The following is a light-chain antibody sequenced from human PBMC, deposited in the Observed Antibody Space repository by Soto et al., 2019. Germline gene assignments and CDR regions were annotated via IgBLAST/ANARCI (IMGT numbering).Light chain of an antibody. CDR2: ATS. V-gene: IGKV1-12*01. CDR1: QDISSW. Sequence: DIQMTQSPSFVSASVGDRVTITCRASQDISSWLVWYQQKPGKAPKLLIHATSGLQSGVPSRFSGSGSGTDFTLTINSLEPEDVATYYCQQYDDLPRTFGQGTKLQVK. J-gene: IGKJ2*01. CDR3: QQYDDLPRT.